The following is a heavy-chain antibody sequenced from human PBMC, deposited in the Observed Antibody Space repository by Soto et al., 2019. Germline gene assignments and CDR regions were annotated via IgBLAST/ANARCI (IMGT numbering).Heavy chain of an antibody. J-gene: IGHJ4*02. D-gene: IGHD6-13*01. V-gene: IGHV3-15*07. CDR3: SSGMAAGTY. CDR2: IKSKAAGGTA. Sequence: EVQLVESGGGLVTPGGSLRLSCAVSGLTFTDAWTNWMRQAPGKGPEWVGRIKSKAAGGTADYAAAVKDRFTMSRDDSKNMLYLQMNSLKTADTAVYYCSSGMAAGTYWGQGTLVTVSS. CDR1: GLTFTDAW.